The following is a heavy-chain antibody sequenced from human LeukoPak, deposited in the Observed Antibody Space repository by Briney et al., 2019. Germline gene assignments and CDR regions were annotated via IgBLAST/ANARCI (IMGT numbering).Heavy chain of an antibody. J-gene: IGHJ4*02. CDR1: GGSISSGGYY. CDR3: ARGRRDYDSSGYYFDY. Sequence: SETLSLTCTVSGGSISSGGYYWSWIRQHPGKGLEWIGYIYYSGSTYYNPSLKSRVTIPVDTSKNQFSLKLSSVTAADTAVYYCARGRRDYDSSGYYFDYWGQGTLVTVSS. D-gene: IGHD3-22*01. V-gene: IGHV4-31*03. CDR2: IYYSGST.